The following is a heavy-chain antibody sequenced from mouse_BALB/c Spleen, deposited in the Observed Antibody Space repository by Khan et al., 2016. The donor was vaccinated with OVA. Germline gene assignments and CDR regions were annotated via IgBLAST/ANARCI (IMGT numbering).Heavy chain of an antibody. CDR2: IYPGNTDT. CDR1: GYTFTSYW. D-gene: IGHD4-1*01. V-gene: IGHV1-5*01. CDR3: KRKNWDVAWFAY. J-gene: IGHJ3*01. Sequence: VQLQQSGTVLARPGASVKMSCKASGYTFTSYWMHWVKQRPGQGLEWIGDIYPGNTDTNYNQKFKGKAKLTAVTSTSTAYMELSSLTNEASAVYYWKRKNWDVAWFAYWGQGTLGTVSA.